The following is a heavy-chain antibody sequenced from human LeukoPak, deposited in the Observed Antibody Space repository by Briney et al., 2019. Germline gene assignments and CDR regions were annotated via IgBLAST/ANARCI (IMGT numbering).Heavy chain of an antibody. CDR2: IRSKANSYAT. D-gene: IGHD3-10*01. Sequence: GGSLRLSCAASGFTFSGSAMHWVRQASGKGLEWVGRIRSKANSYATEYAASVKGRFTISRDDSKNTAYLQMNSLKTEDTAVYYCTSRGFGELQKSYNYWGQGTLVTVSS. CDR1: GFTFSGSA. V-gene: IGHV3-73*01. CDR3: TSRGFGELQKSYNY. J-gene: IGHJ4*02.